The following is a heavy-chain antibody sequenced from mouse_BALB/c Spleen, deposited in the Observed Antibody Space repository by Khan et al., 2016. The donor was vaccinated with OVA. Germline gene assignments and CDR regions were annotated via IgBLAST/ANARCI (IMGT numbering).Heavy chain of an antibody. CDR3: TRRPWSFDV. CDR2: ISSGGDNT. J-gene: IGHJ1*01. Sequence: EVQRVESGGGLVKPGGSLKLSCTASGFAFSSYDMSWVRQTPEKRLEWVAYISSGGDNTYSPDTVKGRFTITRDNAKNTLYLQMSSLTSEDPAIYYCTRRPWSFDVWGAGTTVTVSS. CDR1: GFAFSSYD. V-gene: IGHV5-12-1*01.